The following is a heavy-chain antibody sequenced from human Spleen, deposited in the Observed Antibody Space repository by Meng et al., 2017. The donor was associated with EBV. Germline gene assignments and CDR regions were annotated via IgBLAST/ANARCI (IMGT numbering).Heavy chain of an antibody. Sequence: GQVEECGGGLLKPSESLTLTCAVAGWYFSGDDRSWVRQPPGKGLEWLCEFNHSGKAKYNPSMKSGVTTSVNEYNNPISQKLSTLTAAEKAVYYCVRGGYYSPCDYWGQGTLVTVSS. V-gene: IGHV4-34*01. CDR3: VRGGYYSPCDY. CDR2: FNHSGKA. J-gene: IGHJ4*02. CDR1: GWYFSGDD. D-gene: IGHD2/OR15-2a*01.